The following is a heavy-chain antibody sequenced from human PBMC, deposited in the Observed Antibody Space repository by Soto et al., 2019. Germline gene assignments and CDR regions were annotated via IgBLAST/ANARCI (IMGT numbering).Heavy chain of an antibody. CDR1: GGSFSGYY. CDR2: INHSGST. CDR3: ARDTSGGSEDYDSSGLDY. Sequence: SETLSLTCAVYGGSFSGYYWTWIRQPPGTGLEWIGEINHSGSTNYNPSLKSRVTISVDTSKNQFSLKLSSVTAADTAVYYCARDTSGGSEDYDSSGLDYWGQGTLVTVSS. J-gene: IGHJ4*02. V-gene: IGHV4-34*01. D-gene: IGHD3-22*01.